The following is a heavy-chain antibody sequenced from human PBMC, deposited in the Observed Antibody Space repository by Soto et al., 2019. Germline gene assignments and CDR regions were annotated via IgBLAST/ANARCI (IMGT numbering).Heavy chain of an antibody. V-gene: IGHV3-33*01. D-gene: IGHD3-10*01. Sequence: GGSLRLSCAASGFTFSSYGMHWVRQAPGKGLEWVAVIWYDGSNKYYADSVKGRFTISRDNSKNTLYLQMNSLRAEDTAVYYCARDGLYYGFPVLSDQYYYYYGMDVWGQGTTVTVSS. CDR3: ARDGLYYGFPVLSDQYYYYYGMDV. J-gene: IGHJ6*02. CDR2: IWYDGSNK. CDR1: GFTFSSYG.